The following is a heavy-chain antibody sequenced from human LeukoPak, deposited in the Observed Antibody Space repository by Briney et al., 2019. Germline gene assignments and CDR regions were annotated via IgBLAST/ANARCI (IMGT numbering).Heavy chain of an antibody. CDR1: GYTLTELS. V-gene: IGHV1-2*02. J-gene: IGHJ6*03. Sequence: GASVKVSCKVSGYTLTELSMHWVRQAPGQGLEWMGWINPNSGGTNYTQKFQGRVTMTRDTSISTAYMELSRLRSDDTAVYYCARWGSSSHSYYYYMDVWGKGTTVTISS. D-gene: IGHD6-13*01. CDR3: ARWGSSSHSYYYYMDV. CDR2: INPNSGGT.